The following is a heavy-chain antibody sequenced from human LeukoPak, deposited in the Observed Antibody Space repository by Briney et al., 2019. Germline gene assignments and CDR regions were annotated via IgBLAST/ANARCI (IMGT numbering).Heavy chain of an antibody. V-gene: IGHV3-7*01. CDR1: GFTLSSYW. Sequence: QPGGSRRLACAASGFTLSSYWMSWVRQAPGKVREWVANIKQDGSQKYYVDSVKGRFTISRDNAKNSLYLQMNSLRAEDTAVYYCARDSPHPRIAAAGPEGDYWGQGTLVTVSS. D-gene: IGHD6-13*01. J-gene: IGHJ4*02. CDR2: IKQDGSQK. CDR3: ARDSPHPRIAAAGPEGDY.